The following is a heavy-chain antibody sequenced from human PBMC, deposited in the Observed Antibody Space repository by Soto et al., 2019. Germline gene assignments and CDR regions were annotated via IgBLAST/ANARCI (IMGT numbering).Heavy chain of an antibody. CDR1: GGSIDSLYH. CDR2: IYYTGSA. J-gene: IGHJ5*02. CDR3: ARFGSSSWNWFDP. D-gene: IGHD6-6*01. V-gene: IGHV4-31*03. Sequence: ASETLSLTCTVSGGSIDSLYHWGWIRQHPGKGLEWIGYIYYTGSAYYNPSLESRVTISVDTSKNQFSLKLSSVTAADTAVFYCARFGSSSWNWFDPWDQGTLVTVSS.